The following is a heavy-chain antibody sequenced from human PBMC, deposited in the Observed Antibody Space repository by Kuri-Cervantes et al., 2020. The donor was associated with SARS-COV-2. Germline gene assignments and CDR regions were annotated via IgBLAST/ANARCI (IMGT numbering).Heavy chain of an antibody. J-gene: IGHJ6*02. D-gene: IGHD3-3*01. CDR3: ARDNPLYDFWSGYYFYYYYYGMDV. CDR1: GYTFTSYG. V-gene: IGHV1-18*01. Sequence: ASVKVSCKASGYTFTSYGISWVRQAPGQGLEWMGWISASNGNTNYAENVQGRVTMTTDTSTKTAYLELRSLRSDDTAVYYCARDNPLYDFWSGYYFYYYYYGMDVWGQGTTVTVSS. CDR2: ISASNGNT.